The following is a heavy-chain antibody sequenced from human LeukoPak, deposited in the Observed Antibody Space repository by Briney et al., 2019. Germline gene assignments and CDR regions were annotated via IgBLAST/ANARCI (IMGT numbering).Heavy chain of an antibody. Sequence: SQTLSPTCTVSSSSITSAGRYWSWIRQHPGKGLEWIGYIYNSGSTYYNPSLKSRVTISVDTSKNQFSLKLSSVTAADMAVYYCARVRGRWLQFFDLWGRGTLVTVSS. CDR1: SSSITSAGRY. CDR2: IYNSGST. V-gene: IGHV4-31*03. J-gene: IGHJ2*01. D-gene: IGHD5-24*01. CDR3: ARVRGRWLQFFDL.